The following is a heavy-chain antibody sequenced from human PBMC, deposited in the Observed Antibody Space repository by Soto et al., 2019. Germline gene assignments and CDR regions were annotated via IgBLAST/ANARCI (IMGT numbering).Heavy chain of an antibody. CDR2: IYYSGST. J-gene: IGHJ6*03. V-gene: IGHV4-39*01. CDR3: ARHEQGSGYFTDYYYYYMDV. D-gene: IGHD3-3*01. CDR1: GGSISSSSYY. Sequence: PSETLSLTCTVSGGSISSSSYYWGWIRQPPGKGLEWIGSIYYSGSTYYNPSLKSRVTISVDTSKNQFSLKLSSVTAADTAVYYCARHEQGSGYFTDYYYYYMDVWGKGTTVTVS.